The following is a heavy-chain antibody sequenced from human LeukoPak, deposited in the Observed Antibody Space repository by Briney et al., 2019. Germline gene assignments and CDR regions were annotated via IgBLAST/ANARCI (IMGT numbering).Heavy chain of an antibody. D-gene: IGHD5-18*01. Sequence: GGSLRLSCAASGPTFSSYWMHWVRQAPGRGLVWVTGINSDGSFTTYADSVKGRFTISRDNAKNTLYLQMNSLRAEDTAVYYCARGDGYGYISWGQGTLVTVSS. J-gene: IGHJ5*02. CDR2: INSDGSFT. CDR3: ARGDGYGYIS. CDR1: GPTFSSYW. V-gene: IGHV3-74*01.